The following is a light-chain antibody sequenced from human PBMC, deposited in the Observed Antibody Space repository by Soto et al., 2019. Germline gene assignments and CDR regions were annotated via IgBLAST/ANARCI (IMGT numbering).Light chain of an antibody. CDR3: QQYGSSPSWT. CDR2: DAS. Sequence: EFVLTQSPGTLSLSPGERATPSCRASQTVRNNYLAWYQQKPGQAPKLLIYDASSRATGIPDRFSGGGSGTDFTLTIRRLEPEDFAVYYCQQYGSSPSWTFGQGTTVDIK. J-gene: IGKJ1*01. V-gene: IGKV3-20*01. CDR1: QTVRNNY.